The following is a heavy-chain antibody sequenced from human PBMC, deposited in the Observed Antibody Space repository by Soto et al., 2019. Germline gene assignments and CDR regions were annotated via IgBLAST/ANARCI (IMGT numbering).Heavy chain of an antibody. Sequence: QVQLVQSGAEVKKPGASVKVSCEASGYTFTGYYMHWVRQAPGQGLEWMGWINPNSGGTNYAQKFQGWVTMTRDTSISTAYMELSRLRSDDTAVYYCARDLYCSGGSCYSGWFDPWGQGTLVTVSS. CDR3: ARDLYCSGGSCYSGWFDP. J-gene: IGHJ5*02. CDR2: INPNSGGT. D-gene: IGHD2-15*01. V-gene: IGHV1-2*04. CDR1: GYTFTGYY.